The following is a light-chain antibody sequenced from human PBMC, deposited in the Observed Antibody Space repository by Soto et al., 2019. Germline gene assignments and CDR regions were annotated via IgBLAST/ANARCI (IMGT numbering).Light chain of an antibody. Sequence: EIVLTQSPGTLSLSPGERATLSCRASQSVSSSYLVWHQQKPGQAPRLLIYAASRRATGIPDRFSGSGSGTDFTLTISRLEPEDFAVYYCQQYGGSPPITFGQGTRLEI. V-gene: IGKV3-20*01. CDR2: AAS. J-gene: IGKJ5*01. CDR1: QSVSSSY. CDR3: QQYGGSPPIT.